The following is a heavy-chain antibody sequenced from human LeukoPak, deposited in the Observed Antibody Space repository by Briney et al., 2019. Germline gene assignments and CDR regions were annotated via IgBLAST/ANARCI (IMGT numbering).Heavy chain of an antibody. CDR2: IKQDGSEK. J-gene: IGHJ6*02. CDR1: GFTFSSYW. Sequence: GGSLRLSCAASGFTFSSYWMSWVRQAPGKGLEWVANIKQDGSEKYYVDSVKGRFTISRDNAKNSLYLQMNSLRAEDTAVYYCARDYYNYYYGMDVWGQGTTVTVCS. CDR3: ARDYYNYYYGMDV. V-gene: IGHV3-7*01.